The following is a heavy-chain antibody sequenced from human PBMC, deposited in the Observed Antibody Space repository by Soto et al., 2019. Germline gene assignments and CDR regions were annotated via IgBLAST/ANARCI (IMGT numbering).Heavy chain of an antibody. V-gene: IGHV3-30-3*01. D-gene: IGHD2-15*01. Sequence: QVQLVESGGGVVQPGRSPRLSCAASGFTFSSYAMYWVRQAPGKGLERVAIISYDGNNKYYADSVKGRFTISRDSSKNPLYLQMNSLRAEDTAVYYCARAGCDGGSCYTLVGLRYGMDVWGQGTTVTVSS. CDR2: ISYDGNNK. CDR1: GFTFSSYA. CDR3: ARAGCDGGSCYTLVGLRYGMDV. J-gene: IGHJ6*02.